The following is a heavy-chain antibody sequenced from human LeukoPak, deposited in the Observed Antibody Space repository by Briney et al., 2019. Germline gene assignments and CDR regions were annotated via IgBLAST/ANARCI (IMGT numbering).Heavy chain of an antibody. CDR2: IKSKTDGGTT. CDR3: TTDRVPAANLYYYMAV. CDR1: GFTFSNAW. J-gene: IGHJ6*03. D-gene: IGHD2-2*01. V-gene: IGHV3-15*01. Sequence: GGSLRLSCAASGFTFSNAWMSRVRQAPGKGLEWIGRIKSKTDGGTTDYAAPVKGRFAISRDASKTTLYLQMNSLKTEDTAVYYCTTDRVPAANLYYYMAVWGKGTTVTVSS.